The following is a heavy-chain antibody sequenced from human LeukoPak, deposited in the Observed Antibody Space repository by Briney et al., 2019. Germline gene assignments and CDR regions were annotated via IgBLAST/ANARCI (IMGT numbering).Heavy chain of an antibody. CDR1: GGSISSSSYY. Sequence: SETLSLTCTVSGGSISSSSYYWGWIRQPPGKGLEWIGGIYYSGSTNYNPSLKSRVTISVDTSKNQFSLKLSSVTAADTAVYYCARDHTTVTTHFDYWGQGTLVTVSS. CDR2: IYYSGST. D-gene: IGHD4-17*01. CDR3: ARDHTTVTTHFDY. J-gene: IGHJ4*02. V-gene: IGHV4-39*07.